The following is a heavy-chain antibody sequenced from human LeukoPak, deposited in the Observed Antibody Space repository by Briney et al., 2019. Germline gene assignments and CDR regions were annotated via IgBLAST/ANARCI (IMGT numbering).Heavy chain of an antibody. CDR2: IKQDGSEK. CDR1: GLTFSTYW. J-gene: IGHJ4*02. V-gene: IGHV3-7*01. Sequence: GRSLRLSCAASGLTFSTYWMNWVRQAPGKGLEWVANIKQDGSEKYYVDSVKGRFTISRDNAKKLVYLQMNSLRAEDTAIYYCARNARGPGDFWGQGTVVTVSS. CDR3: ARNARGPGDF. D-gene: IGHD2-2*01.